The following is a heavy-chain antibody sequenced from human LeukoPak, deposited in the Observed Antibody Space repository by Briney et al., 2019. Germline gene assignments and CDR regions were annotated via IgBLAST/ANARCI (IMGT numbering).Heavy chain of an antibody. CDR3: AGPTIFSSGPFDY. CDR1: GYTFTGYY. CDR2: INPNSGGT. Sequence: GASVKVSCKASGYTFTGYYMHWVRQAPGQGLEWMGWINPNSGGTNYAQKFQGRVTMTRDTSISTAYMELSRLRSDDTAVYYCAGPTIFSSGPFDYWGQGTLVTVSS. J-gene: IGHJ4*02. V-gene: IGHV1-2*02. D-gene: IGHD3-9*01.